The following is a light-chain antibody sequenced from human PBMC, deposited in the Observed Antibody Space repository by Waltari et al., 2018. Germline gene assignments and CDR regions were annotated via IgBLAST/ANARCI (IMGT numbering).Light chain of an antibody. CDR2: GAS. Sequence: SCRTIQSVRRALAWYQEKPGEVPRLLIYGASPRATGIPDRFSGSGSGTDFSRTISRLEPDDFAVYYCQHYLRLPVTFGQGTTVEI. CDR1: QSVRRA. CDR3: QHYLRLPVT. V-gene: IGKV3-20*01. J-gene: IGKJ1*01.